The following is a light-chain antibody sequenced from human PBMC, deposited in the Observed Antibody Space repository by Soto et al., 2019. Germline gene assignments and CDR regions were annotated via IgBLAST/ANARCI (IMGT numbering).Light chain of an antibody. CDR1: SSDVGSYNL. V-gene: IGLV2-23*01. CDR3: CSYAGSVV. Sequence: QSALTQPASVSGSPGQSSTISCTGTSSDVGSYNLVSWYQQHPGKAPKLMIYEGSKRPSGVSNRFSGSKSGNTAALTISGLQAEDEADYYCCSYAGSVVFGGGTTLAVL. CDR2: EGS. J-gene: IGLJ2*01.